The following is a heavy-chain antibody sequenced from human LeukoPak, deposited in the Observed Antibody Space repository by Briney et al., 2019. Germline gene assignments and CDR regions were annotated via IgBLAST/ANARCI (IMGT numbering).Heavy chain of an antibody. CDR1: GYTFTSYY. V-gene: IGHV1-46*01. D-gene: IGHD1-26*01. J-gene: IGHJ4*02. CDR3: ASTGVWELGHFDY. Sequence: ASVKVSCKASGYTFTSYYMHWVRQAPGQGLEWMGIINPSVGSTSYAQKFQGRATMTTDTSTSTVYMELSSLSSEDTVVYYCASTGVWELGHFDYWGQGPLVTVSS. CDR2: INPSVGST.